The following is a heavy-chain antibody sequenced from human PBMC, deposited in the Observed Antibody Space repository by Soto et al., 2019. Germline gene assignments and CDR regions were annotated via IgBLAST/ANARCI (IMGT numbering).Heavy chain of an antibody. D-gene: IGHD2-15*01. CDR2: TIPIFATT. J-gene: IGHJ5*01. V-gene: IGHV1-69*06. Sequence: SVKVSCKASGDTFRKYAVNWVRQAPGQGLEWMGRTIPIFATTDFAPTLKGRVTITADKSTHTIYMELSSLTSEDTATYYCVISECGYSNFLFDSWGPGTLVPGSS. CDR3: VISECGYSNFLFDS. CDR1: GDTFRKYA.